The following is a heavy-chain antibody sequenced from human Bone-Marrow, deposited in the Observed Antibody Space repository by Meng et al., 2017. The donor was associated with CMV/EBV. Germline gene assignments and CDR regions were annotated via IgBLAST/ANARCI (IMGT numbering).Heavy chain of an antibody. Sequence: ASVKVSCKASGYTFTGYYMHWVRQAPGQGLEWMGWINPNSGGTNYAQKFQGRVTMTRDTSISTAYMELSRLRSDDTAVYFCARALIRGVRIDYWGHGTRVTVSS. D-gene: IGHD3-10*01. CDR1: GYTFTGYY. V-gene: IGHV1-2*02. CDR3: ARALIRGVRIDY. CDR2: INPNSGGT. J-gene: IGHJ4*01.